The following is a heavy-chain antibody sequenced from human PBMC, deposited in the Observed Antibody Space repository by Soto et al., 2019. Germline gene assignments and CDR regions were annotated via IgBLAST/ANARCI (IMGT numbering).Heavy chain of an antibody. CDR3: ALGIAARPFDS. J-gene: IGHJ4*02. CDR1: GFSLTTTGVG. V-gene: IGHV2-5*02. D-gene: IGHD6-6*01. Sequence: QISLKESGPALVKPTQTLTLTCSFSGFSLTTTGVGVGWIRQPPGKALEWLALIYWDDDERYNPSLKNRLTITKDPSKTLVVLTRTNVDPVDTATYYCALGIAARPFDSWGQGTLVTVSS. CDR2: IYWDDDE.